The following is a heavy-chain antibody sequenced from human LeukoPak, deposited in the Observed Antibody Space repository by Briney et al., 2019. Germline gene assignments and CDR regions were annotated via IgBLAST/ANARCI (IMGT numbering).Heavy chain of an antibody. V-gene: IGHV5-51*01. J-gene: IGHJ6*02. CDR2: IYPGDSDT. Sequence: PGESLKISCKGSGYSFTSYWIGWVRQMPGKGLEWMGIIYPGDSDTRYSPSFQGQVTISADKSISTAYLQWSSLKASDTAMYYCARLPGYGDYEEGYYGMDVWGQGTTVTVSS. D-gene: IGHD4-17*01. CDR3: ARLPGYGDYEEGYYGMDV. CDR1: GYSFTSYW.